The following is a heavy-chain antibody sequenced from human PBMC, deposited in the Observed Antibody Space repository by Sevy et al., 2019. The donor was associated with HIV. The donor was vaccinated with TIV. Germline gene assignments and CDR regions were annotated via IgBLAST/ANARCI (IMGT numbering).Heavy chain of an antibody. CDR3: AKGTLVVPAVIYYYYGMDV. J-gene: IGHJ6*02. V-gene: IGHV3-23*01. Sequence: GGSLRLSCVASGFTFSSYAMNWVRQAPGKGLEWVSAISHSGGSTYYADSVKGRFTISRDNSKNTLYLQMNSLRAEDTAVYYCAKGTLVVPAVIYYYYGMDVWGQGTTVTVSS. CDR1: GFTFSSYA. D-gene: IGHD2-2*02. CDR2: ISHSGGST.